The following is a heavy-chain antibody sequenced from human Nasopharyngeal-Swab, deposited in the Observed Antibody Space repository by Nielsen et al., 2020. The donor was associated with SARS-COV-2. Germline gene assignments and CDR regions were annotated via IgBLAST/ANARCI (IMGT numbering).Heavy chain of an antibody. Sequence: SETLSLTCAVYGGSFSGYYWSWIRQPPGKGLEWIGEINHSGSTNYNPSLKSRVTISVDTSKNQFSLKLSSVTAADTAVYYCAGQPGTANNGANWFDPWGQGTLVTVSS. CDR1: GGSFSGYY. D-gene: IGHD1/OR15-1a*01. CDR2: INHSGST. V-gene: IGHV4-34*01. CDR3: AGQPGTANNGANWFDP. J-gene: IGHJ5*02.